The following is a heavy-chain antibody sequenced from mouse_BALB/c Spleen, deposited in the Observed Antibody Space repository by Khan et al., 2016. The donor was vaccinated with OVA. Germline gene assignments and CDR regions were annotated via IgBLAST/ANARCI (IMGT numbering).Heavy chain of an antibody. V-gene: IGHV9-3-1*01. CDR2: INTYTGEA. Sequence: QIQLVQSGPKLKKPGETVKISCKASGYTFTSYGMNWVKQSPGKALRWMGWINTYTGEATYTDDFKGRFAFSLETSASTAYLQINNLKNEDTATYFCARPPYFSYTLDYWGQGTSVTVSS. CDR3: ARPPYFSYTLDY. J-gene: IGHJ4*01. D-gene: IGHD2-10*01. CDR1: GYTFTSYG.